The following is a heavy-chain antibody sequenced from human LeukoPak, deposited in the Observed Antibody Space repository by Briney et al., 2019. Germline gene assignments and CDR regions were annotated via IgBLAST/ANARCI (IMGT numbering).Heavy chain of an antibody. Sequence: GESLKISCQGSGYTFGNYWIGWVRQMPGKGLEWMGIIYPGDSDSKYSPSFQGQVTISVDKSINTAYLQWSSLKASDTAMYYCARHPGTSSTGTLDYWGRGTLVTVSS. D-gene: IGHD6-13*01. CDR1: GYTFGNYW. CDR2: IYPGDSDS. CDR3: ARHPGTSSTGTLDY. V-gene: IGHV5-51*01. J-gene: IGHJ4*02.